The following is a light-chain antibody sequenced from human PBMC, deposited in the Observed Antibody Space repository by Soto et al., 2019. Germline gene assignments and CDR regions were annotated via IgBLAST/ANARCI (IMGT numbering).Light chain of an antibody. V-gene: IGKV4-1*01. CDR1: QSVLNSSNNKNY. Sequence: DVVMTQSPDSLAVSLGERATINCKSSQSVLNSSNNKNYLAWYQQQPGQPPKLLIYWASTRESGVPDRFSGSGSVTDFTLTISSLQAEDVAVYYCQQYDDTPRTFGQGTKVEIK. CDR3: QQYDDTPRT. J-gene: IGKJ1*01. CDR2: WAS.